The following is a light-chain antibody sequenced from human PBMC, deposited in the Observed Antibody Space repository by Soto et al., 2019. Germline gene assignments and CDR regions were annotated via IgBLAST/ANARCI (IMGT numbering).Light chain of an antibody. J-gene: IGLJ1*01. V-gene: IGLV2-14*01. CDR3: KSFTSRDTYV. CDR2: EVR. Sequence: QSALTQPASVSGSPGQSITISCTGTSSDVGGYDYVSWYQQRPGKAPKLIIYEVRNRPSGVSNRFSGSKSGNTASLTVSGLQAEDEGDYYCKSFTSRDTYVFGSGTKVTVL. CDR1: SSDVGGYDY.